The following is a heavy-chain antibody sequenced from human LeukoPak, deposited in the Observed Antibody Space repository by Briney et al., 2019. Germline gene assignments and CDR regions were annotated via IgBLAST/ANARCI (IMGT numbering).Heavy chain of an antibody. Sequence: PSETLSLTCTVSGGSISSDYWTWIRQPPGKGLEWIGYIYHSGSTYYNPSLKSRVTISVDRSKNQFSLKLSSVTAADTAVYYCARKSSGYYFYAFDIWGQGTMVTVSS. J-gene: IGHJ3*02. CDR1: GGSISSDY. V-gene: IGHV4-30-2*01. D-gene: IGHD3-22*01. CDR2: IYHSGST. CDR3: ARKSSGYYFYAFDI.